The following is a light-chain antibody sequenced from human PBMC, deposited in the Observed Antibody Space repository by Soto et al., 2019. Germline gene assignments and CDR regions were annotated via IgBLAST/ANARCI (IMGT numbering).Light chain of an antibody. J-gene: IGLJ3*02. V-gene: IGLV1-51*01. CDR1: SSNFGNKY. CDR2: DSN. Sequence: APGQKVTISCSGSSSNFGNKYVSWYQQLPGAAPKLLIYDSNKRASGTPDRFSGSKSGTSATLGITGLQNGDEADYYCGTWDAGWVFGGGTKVTV. CDR3: GTWDAGWV.